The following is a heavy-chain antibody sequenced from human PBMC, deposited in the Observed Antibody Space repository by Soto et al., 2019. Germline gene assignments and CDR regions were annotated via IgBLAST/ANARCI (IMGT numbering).Heavy chain of an antibody. J-gene: IGHJ4*02. Sequence: QVQLQESGPGLVKPSETLSLTCTVSGGSISSYYWSWIRQPPGKGLEWIGYIYYSGSTNYNPSLKRRVTIAVNTSKNQFSLKLTSVTAADTAVYYCARVSSGWWDFDYWGQGTLVTVSS. V-gene: IGHV4-59*01. CDR2: IYYSGST. CDR3: ARVSSGWWDFDY. CDR1: GGSISSYY. D-gene: IGHD6-19*01.